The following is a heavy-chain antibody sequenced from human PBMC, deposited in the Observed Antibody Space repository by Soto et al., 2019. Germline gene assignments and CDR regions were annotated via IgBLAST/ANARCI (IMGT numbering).Heavy chain of an antibody. CDR2: INHSGST. Sequence: SETLSLTCAVYGGSFSGYYWSWIRQPPGKGLEWIGEINHSGSTNYNPSLKSRVTISVDTSKNQFSLKLSSVTAADTAVYYCARQYLRRYYYYYGMDVWGQGTTVTVSS. V-gene: IGHV4-34*01. CDR3: ARQYLRRYYYYYGMDV. D-gene: IGHD2-2*01. J-gene: IGHJ6*02. CDR1: GGSFSGYY.